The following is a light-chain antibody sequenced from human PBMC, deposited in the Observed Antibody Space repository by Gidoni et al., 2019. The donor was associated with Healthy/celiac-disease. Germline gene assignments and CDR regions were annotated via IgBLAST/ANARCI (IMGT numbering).Light chain of an antibody. Sequence: DIQMTQSPSSLSASVGDRVTITCRESQSISSYLNWYQQKPGKAPKLLIYAASSLQSGVPSRFSVSGSGTDFTLTISSLKPEDFAIYYCQQSYSTPPWTFGQGTKVEIK. CDR2: AAS. CDR1: QSISSY. J-gene: IGKJ1*01. CDR3: QQSYSTPPWT. V-gene: IGKV1-39*01.